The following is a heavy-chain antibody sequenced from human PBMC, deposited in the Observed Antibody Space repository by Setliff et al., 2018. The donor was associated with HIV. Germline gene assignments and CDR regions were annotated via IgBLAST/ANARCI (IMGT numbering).Heavy chain of an antibody. J-gene: IGHJ4*02. CDR1: GGSFSGYH. CDR2: IHYSGST. D-gene: IGHD5-12*01. V-gene: IGHV4-59*08. Sequence: SETVSLTCAVYGGSFSGYHWSWIRQSPEKGLEWIGYIHYSGSTNYNPSLKSRVTISVDTSKNQFSLKLSSVTAADTAVYYRARQPRWLQFPRYFDHWGQGTLVTVSS. CDR3: ARQPRWLQFPRYFDH.